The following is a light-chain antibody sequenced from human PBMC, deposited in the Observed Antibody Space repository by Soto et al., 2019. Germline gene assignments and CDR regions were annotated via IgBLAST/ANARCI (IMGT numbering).Light chain of an antibody. J-gene: IGKJ1*01. CDR2: GAS. CDR3: QQGTDWPPGT. Sequence: EIVLTQSPGTLSLSPGERATLSCRASQSVSSSYLAWYQQKPGQAPRLLIYGASSRATGIPDRFSGSGSGTDFTLTISSLXPEDFALYYCQQGTDWPPGTFGQGTKVDIK. V-gene: IGKV3D-20*02. CDR1: QSVSSSY.